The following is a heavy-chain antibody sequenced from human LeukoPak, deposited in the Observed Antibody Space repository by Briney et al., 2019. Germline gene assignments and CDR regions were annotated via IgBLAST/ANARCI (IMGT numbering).Heavy chain of an antibody. CDR2: IYPGDSDT. CDR3: ARLLRNIAAAVYFFDY. CDR1: GYSFTTYW. D-gene: IGHD6-13*01. Sequence: GESLKISCKGSGYSFTTYWIGWVRQMPGKGLEWMGIIYPGDSDTRYSPSFQGQVTISADKSISTAYLQWSSLKASDTAMYYCARLLRNIAAAVYFFDYWGQGTLVTVSS. J-gene: IGHJ4*02. V-gene: IGHV5-51*01.